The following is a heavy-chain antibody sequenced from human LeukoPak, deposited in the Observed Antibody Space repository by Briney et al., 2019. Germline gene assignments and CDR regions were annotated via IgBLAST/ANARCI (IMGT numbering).Heavy chain of an antibody. V-gene: IGHV3-7*01. Sequence: GGSLRLSCVASEFSFSAFWMTWVRQAPGKGLEWVANIKQDGSEKHYMDSANGRFTISRDNAKNSLYLQMNSLRVEDTATYFCASGGGFRSSTFDCSSTSCPLAYWGQGALVTVSS. D-gene: IGHD2-2*01. CDR1: EFSFSAFW. CDR3: ASGGGFRSSTFDCSSTSCPLAY. J-gene: IGHJ4*02. CDR2: IKQDGSEK.